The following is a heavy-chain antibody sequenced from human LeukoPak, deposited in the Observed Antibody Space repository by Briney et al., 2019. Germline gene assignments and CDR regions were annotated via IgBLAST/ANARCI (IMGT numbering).Heavy chain of an antibody. Sequence: GGSLKISXKGSGYSFASSWIGWVRQMPGKGLEWMGIIYPDDSDTIYSPSFEGQITISVDKSISTAYLQWSSLKASDTAVYYCARHGHCTNGVCYSNYYYHMDVWGKGSTVTVSS. D-gene: IGHD2-8*01. V-gene: IGHV5-51*01. CDR2: IYPDDSDT. CDR3: ARHGHCTNGVCYSNYYYHMDV. CDR1: GYSFASSW. J-gene: IGHJ6*03.